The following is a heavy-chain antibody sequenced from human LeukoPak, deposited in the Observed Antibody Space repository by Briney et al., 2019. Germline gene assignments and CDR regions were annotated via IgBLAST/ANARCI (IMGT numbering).Heavy chain of an antibody. CDR1: GFTFSRYA. CDR3: AKDPIYDILTGYHDY. D-gene: IGHD3-9*01. V-gene: IGHV3-23*01. CDR2: ISGSGGST. J-gene: IGHJ4*02. Sequence: GGSPSLSCAASGFTFSRYATSWVPRAPGKGLEWVSAISGSGGSTYYADSVKGRFTISRDNSKNTLYLQMNSLRAEDTAVYYCAKDPIYDILTGYHDYWGQGTLVTVSS.